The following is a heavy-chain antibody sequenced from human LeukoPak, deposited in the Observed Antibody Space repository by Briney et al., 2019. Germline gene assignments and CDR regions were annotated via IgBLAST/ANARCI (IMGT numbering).Heavy chain of an antibody. J-gene: IGHJ5*02. D-gene: IGHD2-15*01. CDR3: VRVVVVSATLKDWFDP. Sequence: SETLPLTCAVSNGSISSTNWRSWVRQSPGKGLEYTGEIYHSGTTNYNPSLKSRVTISLDKSKNHFSLKLTSVTAANTAVYYCVRVVVVSATLKDWFDPWGQGTLVTVSS. CDR2: IYHSGTT. CDR1: NGSISSTNW. V-gene: IGHV4-4*02.